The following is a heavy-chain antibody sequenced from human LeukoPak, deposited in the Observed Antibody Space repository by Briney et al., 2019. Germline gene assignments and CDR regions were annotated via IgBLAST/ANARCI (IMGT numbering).Heavy chain of an antibody. CDR1: GFTFSSYS. D-gene: IGHD3-10*01. CDR2: ISSSSSSTI. Sequence: GGSLRLSCAASGFTFSSYSMNWVRQAPGKGLEWVSYISSSSSSTIYYADSVKGRFTISRDNAKNSLYLQMNSLRAEDTAVYYCARDTPYGSGSYGLIWGQGTLVTVSS. J-gene: IGHJ4*02. V-gene: IGHV3-48*04. CDR3: ARDTPYGSGSYGLI.